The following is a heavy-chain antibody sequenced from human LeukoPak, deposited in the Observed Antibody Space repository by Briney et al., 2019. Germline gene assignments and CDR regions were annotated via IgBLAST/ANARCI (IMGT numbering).Heavy chain of an antibody. D-gene: IGHD5-18*01. J-gene: IGHJ4*02. CDR2: INPNSGGT. V-gene: IGHV1-2*02. CDR3: ARASEIQLWPSYVDY. CDR1: GYTFTGNY. Sequence: EASVKVSCKASGYTFTGNYIHWVRQAPGQGLEWMGWINPNSGGTNYAQKFQGRVTMTRDTSISTVYMELSRLRSDDTAVYYCARASEIQLWPSYVDYWGQGTLVTVSS.